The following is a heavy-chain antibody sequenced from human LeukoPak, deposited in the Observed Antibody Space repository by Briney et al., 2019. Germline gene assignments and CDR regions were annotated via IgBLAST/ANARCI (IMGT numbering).Heavy chain of an antibody. CDR2: INPSGGST. V-gene: IGHV1-46*01. J-gene: IGHJ4*02. CDR1: GYTFTSYY. D-gene: IGHD3-10*01. CDR3: ALGGFRELHGY. Sequence: GASVKVSCKASGYTFTSYYMHWVRQAPGQGLEWMGIINPSGGSTSYAQKFQGRVTMTRDTSISTAYMELSRLRSDDTAVYYCALGGFRELHGYWGQGTLVTVSS.